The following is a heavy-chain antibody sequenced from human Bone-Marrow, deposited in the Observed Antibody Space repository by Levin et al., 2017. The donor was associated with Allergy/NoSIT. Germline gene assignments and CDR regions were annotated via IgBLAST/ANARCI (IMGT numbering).Heavy chain of an antibody. V-gene: IGHV3-21*06. D-gene: IGHD7-27*01. CDR2: ISSSPGVI. Sequence: PGGSLRLSCAASGFTSNIYSMNWVRQAPGKGLEWISYISSSPGVIYYADSVKGRFTISRDNAKNSLLLQMNRLKVDDTAVYYCARDGETGHFDHWGQGALVIVSS. CDR3: ARDGETGHFDH. CDR1: GFTSNIYS. J-gene: IGHJ4*02.